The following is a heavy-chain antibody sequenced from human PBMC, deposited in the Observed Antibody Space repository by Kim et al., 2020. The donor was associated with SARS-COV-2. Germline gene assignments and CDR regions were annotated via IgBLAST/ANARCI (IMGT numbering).Heavy chain of an antibody. V-gene: IGHV4-59*08. CDR3: ARSNGIAAGPYYYYGMDV. CDR2: TYYSGST. D-gene: IGHD6-13*01. Sequence: SETLSLTCTVSGGSISSYYWSWIRQPPGKGLEWIGSTYYSGSTNYNPSLKSRVTISVDTSKNQFSLKLSSVTAADTAVYYCARSNGIAAGPYYYYGMDVWGQGTTVTVSS. J-gene: IGHJ6*02. CDR1: GGSISSYY.